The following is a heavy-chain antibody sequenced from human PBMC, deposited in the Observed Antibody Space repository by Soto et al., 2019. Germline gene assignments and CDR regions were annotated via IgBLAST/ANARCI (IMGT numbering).Heavy chain of an antibody. J-gene: IGHJ4*02. CDR3: ARDGGGSSSWIDY. Sequence: GGSLRLSCAASGFTFSSYAMHWVRQAPGKGLEWVAVISYDGSNKYYADSVKGRFTISRDNSKNTLYLQMNSLRAEDTAVYYCARDGGGSSSWIDYWGQGTLVTSPQ. D-gene: IGHD6-13*01. CDR1: GFTFSSYA. V-gene: IGHV3-30-3*01. CDR2: ISYDGSNK.